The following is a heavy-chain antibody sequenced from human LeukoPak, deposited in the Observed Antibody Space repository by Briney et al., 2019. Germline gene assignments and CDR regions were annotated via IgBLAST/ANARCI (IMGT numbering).Heavy chain of an antibody. CDR1: GFTFSSYW. CDR2: IKQDGSEK. V-gene: IGHV3-7*03. CDR3: ARDSSSWYIRTHPDY. Sequence: PGGSLRLSCAASGFTFSSYWMSWVRQAPGKGLEWVANIKQDGSEKYYVDSVKGRFTISRDNAKNSLYLQMNSLRAEDTAVYYCARDSSSWYIRTHPDYWGQGTLVTVSS. J-gene: IGHJ4*02. D-gene: IGHD6-13*01.